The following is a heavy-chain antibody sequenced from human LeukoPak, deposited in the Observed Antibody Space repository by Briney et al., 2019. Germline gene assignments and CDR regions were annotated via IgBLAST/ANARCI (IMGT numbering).Heavy chain of an antibody. CDR1: GFTFDDYA. Sequence: GGSLRLSCAASGFTFDDYAMHWVRQAPGKGVEWVSLISWDGGSTYYADSVKGRFTISRDNSKNSLYLQMNSLRAEDTALYYCAKGPRVGGYFDYWGQGTLVTVSS. D-gene: IGHD2-2*01. J-gene: IGHJ4*02. V-gene: IGHV3-43D*03. CDR2: ISWDGGST. CDR3: AKGPRVGGYFDY.